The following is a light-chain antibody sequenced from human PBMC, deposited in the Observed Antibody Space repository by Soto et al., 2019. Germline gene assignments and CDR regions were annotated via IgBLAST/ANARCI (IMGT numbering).Light chain of an antibody. Sequence: EIVMTQSPATLSVSPGERATLSCRASQSISSTLAWYQQKPGQAPRLLIYGASTRAPGIPARFSGSGSGTEFTLTISSLQSEDFAVYYCQQSNNWPLFGQGTKVDIK. CDR1: QSISST. CDR2: GAS. J-gene: IGKJ1*01. CDR3: QQSNNWPL. V-gene: IGKV3-15*01.